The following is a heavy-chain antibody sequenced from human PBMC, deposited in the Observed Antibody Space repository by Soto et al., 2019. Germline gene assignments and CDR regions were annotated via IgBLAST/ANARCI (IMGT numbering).Heavy chain of an antibody. CDR1: GYTFTNYG. CDR3: ARQSPRTFNWFET. V-gene: IGHV1-18*04. Sequence: ASVKVSCKASGYTFTNYGITWVRQAPGQGLEWMGWTNADYGNTNYEQKFQGRDTMTTDTSTNTAYMELRSLRSDDKAVYYCARQSPRTFNWFETWGQGTRVTVS. J-gene: IGHJ5*02. CDR2: TNADYGNT.